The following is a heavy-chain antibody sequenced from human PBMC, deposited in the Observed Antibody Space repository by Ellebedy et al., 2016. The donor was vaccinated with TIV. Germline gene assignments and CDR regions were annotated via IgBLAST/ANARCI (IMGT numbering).Heavy chain of an antibody. D-gene: IGHD6-19*01. CDR1: GFTFSNYW. CDR2: INRDGSSA. V-gene: IGHV3-74*01. Sequence: GESLKISCAASGFTFSNYWIHWVRQAPGKRLVWLSRINRDGSSANYADSVKGRFSISSDNSKNTLYVQMNSLRAEDTAVYYCARGGRDQWLIDYWGQGALVTVSS. J-gene: IGHJ4*02. CDR3: ARGGRDQWLIDY.